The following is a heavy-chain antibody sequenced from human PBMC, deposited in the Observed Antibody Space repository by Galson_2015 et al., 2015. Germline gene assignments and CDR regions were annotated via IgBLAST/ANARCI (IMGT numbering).Heavy chain of an antibody. J-gene: IGHJ3*02. D-gene: IGHD3-22*01. Sequence: SLRLSCAASGFTFSSCAMSWVRQAPGRGLEWVSAISGSGGSTYYADSVKGRFTISRDNSKNTLYLQMNSLRAEDTAVYYCAKDCLYDSSGYYGVRSDAFDIWGQGTMVTVSS. V-gene: IGHV3-23*01. CDR2: ISGSGGST. CDR1: GFTFSSCA. CDR3: AKDCLYDSSGYYGVRSDAFDI.